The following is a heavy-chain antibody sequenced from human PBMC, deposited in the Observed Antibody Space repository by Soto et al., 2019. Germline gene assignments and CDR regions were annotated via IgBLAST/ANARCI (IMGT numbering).Heavy chain of an antibody. CDR2: IVVGSGNT. J-gene: IGHJ6*02. V-gene: IGHV1-58*01. CDR3: APDGRQGIYWGRYYYYGMDV. CDR1: GFTLTSSA. D-gene: IGHD7-27*01. Sequence: QMQLVQSGPEVKKPGTSVKVSCKASGFTLTSSAVQWVRQARGQRLEWIGWIVVGSGNTNYAQKFQERVTITRDMSTSTAYMELSSLRSEDTAVYYCAPDGRQGIYWGRYYYYGMDVWGQGTTVTVSS.